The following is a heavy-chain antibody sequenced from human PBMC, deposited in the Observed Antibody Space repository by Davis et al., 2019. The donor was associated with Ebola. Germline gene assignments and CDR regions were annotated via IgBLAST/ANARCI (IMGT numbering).Heavy chain of an antibody. J-gene: IGHJ4*02. CDR1: GFTFSSYA. D-gene: IGHD3-22*01. Sequence: PGGSLRLSCAASGFTFSSYAMHWVRQAPGKGLEWVAVISYDGSNKYYADSVKGRFTISRDNSKNTLCLQMNSLRAEDTAVYYCARVSTMIVASWGQGTLVTVSS. CDR3: ARVSTMIVAS. V-gene: IGHV3-30-3*01. CDR2: ISYDGSNK.